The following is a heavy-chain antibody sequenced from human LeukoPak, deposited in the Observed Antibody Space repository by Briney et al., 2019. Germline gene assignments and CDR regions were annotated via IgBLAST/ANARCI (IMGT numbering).Heavy chain of an antibody. D-gene: IGHD3-22*01. CDR2: VSNSGST. V-gene: IGHV4-59*08. Sequence: PSETLSLTCSVSGGSISSHYWSWIRQPPGKGLEWIGHVSNSGSTKYNPSLKSRVTISIDTSKKHFSLKLSSVTAADTAVYYCASRAYYDSSGLGYWGQGILVTVSS. CDR3: ASRAYYDSSGLGY. CDR1: GGSISSHY. J-gene: IGHJ4*02.